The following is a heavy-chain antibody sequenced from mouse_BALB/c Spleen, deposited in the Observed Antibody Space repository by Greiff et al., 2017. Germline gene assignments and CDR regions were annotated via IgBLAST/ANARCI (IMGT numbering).Heavy chain of an antibody. D-gene: IGHD2-14*01. J-gene: IGHJ4*01. CDR3: ARAYYRYGYYAMDY. CDR1: GFTFSSFG. CDR2: ISSGSSTI. V-gene: IGHV5-17*02. Sequence: EVNVVESGGGLVQPGGSRKLSCAASGFTFSSFGMHWVRQAPEKGLEWVAYISSGSSTIYYADTVKGRFTISRDNPKNTLFLQMTSLRSEDTAMYYCARAYYRYGYYAMDYWGQGTSVTVSS.